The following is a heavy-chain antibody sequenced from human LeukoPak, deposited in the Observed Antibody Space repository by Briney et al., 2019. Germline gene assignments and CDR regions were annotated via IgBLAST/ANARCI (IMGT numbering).Heavy chain of an antibody. D-gene: IGHD4-17*01. CDR1: GYTFTSYD. V-gene: IGHV1-8*03. J-gene: IGHJ4*02. CDR2: MNPNSGNT. CDR3: ARASNGDYYFDY. Sequence: ASVKVSCKASGYTFTSYDINWVRQATGQGLEWMGWMNPNSGNTGYAQKFQGRVTITRNTSISTAYMELSSLRSEDTAVYYCARASNGDYYFDYWGQGTLVTVSS.